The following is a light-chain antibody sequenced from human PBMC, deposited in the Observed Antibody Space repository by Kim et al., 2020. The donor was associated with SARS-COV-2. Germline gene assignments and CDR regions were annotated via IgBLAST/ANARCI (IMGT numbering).Light chain of an antibody. CDR3: QSFDSSLSGWV. CDR2: GNS. CDR1: STNIGAGYD. Sequence: RVTTSRSRRSTNIGAGYDINWYQQLPGTAPKLLIYGNSNRPSGVPDRFSGSKSGTSASLAITGLQAEDEADYYCQSFDSSLSGWVFGGGTQLTVL. V-gene: IGLV1-40*01. J-gene: IGLJ3*02.